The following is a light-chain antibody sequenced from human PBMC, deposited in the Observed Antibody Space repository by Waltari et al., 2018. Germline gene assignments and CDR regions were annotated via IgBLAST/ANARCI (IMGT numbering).Light chain of an antibody. J-gene: IGKJ2*01. V-gene: IGKV3-20*01. CDR2: GAS. Sequence: EIVLTQSPDTLSLSPGERATLSCRASQSVSSSYLAWYQQKPGQAPRLLIYGASSRATGIPDRFIGSGSGTDFTLTISRLEPEDFAVYYCQQYGSSPMYTFGQGTKLEIK. CDR1: QSVSSSY. CDR3: QQYGSSPMYT.